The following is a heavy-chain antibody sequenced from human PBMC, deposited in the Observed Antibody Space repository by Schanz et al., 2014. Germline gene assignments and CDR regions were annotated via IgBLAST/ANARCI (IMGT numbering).Heavy chain of an antibody. CDR1: GFTFSLYA. V-gene: IGHV3-66*04. CDR3: ARHELLAHCRRDCLTHRATGHLETDS. CDR2: IYSGRST. Sequence: PGGSLRLSCAASGFTFSLYAMSLVRQAPGKVLEWVSVIYSGRSTYYTDSVKGRFIISRDNSKNTLYLQRSSLRAEYEVVYYCARHELLAHCRRDCLTHRATGHLETDS. J-gene: IGHJ5*01. D-gene: IGHD2-21*01.